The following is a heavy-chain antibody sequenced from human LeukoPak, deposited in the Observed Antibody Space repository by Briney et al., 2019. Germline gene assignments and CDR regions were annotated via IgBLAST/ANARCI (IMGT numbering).Heavy chain of an antibody. J-gene: IGHJ4*02. Sequence: ASVKVSCKASGYTFTSYGISWVRQAPGQGLEWMGWISAYNGNTNYAQKLQGRVTMTRDMSTSTVYTELSSLRSEDTAVYYCARAAGRVLWFGELFSFDYWGQGTLVTVSS. CDR2: ISAYNGNT. V-gene: IGHV1-18*01. CDR1: GYTFTSYG. CDR3: ARAAGRVLWFGELFSFDY. D-gene: IGHD3-10*01.